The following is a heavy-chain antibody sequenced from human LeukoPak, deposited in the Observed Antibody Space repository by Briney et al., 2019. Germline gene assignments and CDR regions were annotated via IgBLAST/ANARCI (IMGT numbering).Heavy chain of an antibody. V-gene: IGHV3-11*01. J-gene: IGHJ4*02. Sequence: WGSLSLSCVASGFTFSDYYMSWIRQAPGKGLEWVSYISSSGSTKYYAGAVTARFSTSRNNAKNSLYLQMNSRRAEDTAVYYCARAKGSYSFDYWGQGTLVTVSS. CDR2: ISSSGSTK. CDR1: GFTFSDYY. D-gene: IGHD3-10*01. CDR3: ARAKGSYSFDY.